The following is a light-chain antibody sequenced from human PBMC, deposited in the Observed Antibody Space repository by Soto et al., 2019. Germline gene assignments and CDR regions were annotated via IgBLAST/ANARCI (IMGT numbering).Light chain of an antibody. J-gene: IGKJ1*01. Sequence: EIVLTQSPGTLSSSPGERATLSCRASQSVSTRSLAWYQQKPGQAPRLLISGASSRAADIPDRFSGSGSGTDFTLTINRLEPEDFAVYYCQQYDSSPRTFGQGTKVDI. CDR2: GAS. CDR1: QSVSTRS. V-gene: IGKV3-20*01. CDR3: QQYDSSPRT.